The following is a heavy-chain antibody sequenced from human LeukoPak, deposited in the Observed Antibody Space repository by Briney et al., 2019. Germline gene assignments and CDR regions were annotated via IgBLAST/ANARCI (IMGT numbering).Heavy chain of an antibody. CDR3: ASSIKQWLTDSEYFQH. CDR1: GGSISSYY. Sequence: PPETLSLTCTVSGGSISSYYWSWIRQPPGKGLEWIGYIYYSGSTNYNPSLKSRVTISVDTPKNQFSLKLSSVTAADTAVYYCASSIKQWLTDSEYFQHWGQGTLVTVSS. V-gene: IGHV4-59*01. CDR2: IYYSGST. J-gene: IGHJ1*01. D-gene: IGHD6-19*01.